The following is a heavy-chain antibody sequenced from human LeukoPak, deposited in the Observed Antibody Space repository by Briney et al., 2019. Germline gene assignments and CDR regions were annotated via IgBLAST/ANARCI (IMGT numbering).Heavy chain of an antibody. Sequence: TGGSLRLSCAASGFTFSSYGMSWVRQAPGKGLEWVSALSGRGGTTYNADSVKGRFTISRDNSKNTLYLQMNSLRVEDTAVYYCAKDRAYGFDIWSQGTMVTVSS. CDR2: LSGRGGTT. J-gene: IGHJ3*02. CDR1: GFTFSSYG. CDR3: AKDRAYGFDI. D-gene: IGHD3-10*01. V-gene: IGHV3-23*01.